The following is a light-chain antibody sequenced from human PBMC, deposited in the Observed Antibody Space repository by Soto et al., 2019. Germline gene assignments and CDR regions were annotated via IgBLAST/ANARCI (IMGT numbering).Light chain of an antibody. J-gene: IGLJ2*01. CDR2: RDR. CDR1: TSNIGSNF. V-gene: IGLV1-47*01. CDR3: ATWDDSLSGVL. Sequence: QSALTQPPSASETPGQRVFISCSGSTSNIGSNFVFWYQQLPGAAPKLLIYRDRQRPSGVPDRFSGSKSGTSASLAISGLRSEDEAHYYCATWDDSLSGVLFGGGTKVTVL.